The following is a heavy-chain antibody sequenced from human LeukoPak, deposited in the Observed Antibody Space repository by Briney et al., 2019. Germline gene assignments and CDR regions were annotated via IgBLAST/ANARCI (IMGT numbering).Heavy chain of an antibody. D-gene: IGHD1-26*01. V-gene: IGHV1-69*04. CDR3: ARVSVAATYFRAFDI. Sequence: SVKVSCKASGGTFSSYAISWVRQAPGQGLEWMGRIIPILGIANYAQNFQGRVTMTRDTSTSTVYMDLRSLRSEDTAVYYCARVSVAATYFRAFDIWGQGTLVTVSS. CDR1: GGTFSSYA. J-gene: IGHJ3*02. CDR2: IIPILGIA.